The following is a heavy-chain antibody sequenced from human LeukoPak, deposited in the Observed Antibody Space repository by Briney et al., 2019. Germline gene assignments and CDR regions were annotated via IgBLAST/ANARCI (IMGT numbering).Heavy chain of an antibody. J-gene: IGHJ6*02. CDR1: GFTVSSNY. V-gene: IGHV3-74*01. CDR2: IENNGRST. Sequence: GGSLRLSCAASGFTVSSNYMSWVRQAPGKGLVWVSHIENNGRSTNYADSVKGRFTISRDNTRNTLSLEMNTLRAEDTAIYYCAREKVVASQYYYYGMDVWGQGTTVTVSS. D-gene: IGHD2-15*01. CDR3: AREKVVASQYYYYGMDV.